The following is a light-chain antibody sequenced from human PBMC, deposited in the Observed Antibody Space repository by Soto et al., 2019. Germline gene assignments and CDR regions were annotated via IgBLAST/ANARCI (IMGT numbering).Light chain of an antibody. J-gene: IGLJ3*02. CDR1: SSDIGDYNY. Sequence: QSALTQPASVSGSPGQSITISCTGTSSDIGDYNYVSWYQQYPGKFPKLVIYDVSHRPSGVSNRFSGSKSGNTASLTISGLQAEDEADYYCSSSTTTTSLVVFGGGTKLTVL. CDR3: SSSTTTTSLVV. V-gene: IGLV2-14*01. CDR2: DVS.